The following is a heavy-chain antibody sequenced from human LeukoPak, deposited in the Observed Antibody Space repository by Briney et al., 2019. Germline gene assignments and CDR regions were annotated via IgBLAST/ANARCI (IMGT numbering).Heavy chain of an antibody. V-gene: IGHV4-34*01. D-gene: IGHD3-10*01. Sequence: SETLSLTCAVYGGSFSGYYWSWLRHPPGRGLEWLAEIDHSGSTHYNPSLKSRVIISVDMSQHQVSLRLNSLTAADTAVYYCARGYTYYGSGSPPGDVWGNGTSVIVSS. CDR3: ARGYTYYGSGSPPGDV. J-gene: IGHJ6*04. CDR1: GGSFSGYY. CDR2: IDHSGST.